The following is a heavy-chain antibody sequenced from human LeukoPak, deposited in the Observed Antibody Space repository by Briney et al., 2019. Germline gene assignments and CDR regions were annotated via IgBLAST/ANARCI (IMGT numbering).Heavy chain of an antibody. CDR3: AKVSHYHDLKGHPSIDAFDI. J-gene: IGHJ3*02. V-gene: IGHV3-23*01. CDR2: ISGSGGST. Sequence: GGSLRLSCAASGFTFSSYAMSWVRQAPGKGLEWVSAISGSGGSTYYADSVKGRFTISRDNSKNTLYLQMNSLRAEDTAVYYCAKVSHYHDLKGHPSIDAFDIWGQGTMVTVSS. CDR1: GFTFSSYA. D-gene: IGHD3-22*01.